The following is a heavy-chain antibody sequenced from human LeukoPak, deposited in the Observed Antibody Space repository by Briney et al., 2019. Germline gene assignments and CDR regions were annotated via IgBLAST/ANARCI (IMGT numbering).Heavy chain of an antibody. V-gene: IGHV3-43*02. J-gene: IGHJ3*02. CDR3: AKAIILMGAFDI. CDR1: GFTFDDYA. D-gene: IGHD2-8*01. Sequence: GGSLRLSCAASGFTFDDYAMHWVRQAPGKGLEWVSLISGDGGSTYYADSVKGRFTISRDNSKNSLYLQMNSLRTEDTALCYCAKAIILMGAFDIWGQGTMVTVSS. CDR2: ISGDGGST.